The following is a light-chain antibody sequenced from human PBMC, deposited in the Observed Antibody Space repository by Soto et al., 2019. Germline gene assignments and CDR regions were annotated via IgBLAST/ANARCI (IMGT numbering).Light chain of an antibody. V-gene: IGKV3D-15*01. CDR3: QRYATYSPT. CDR1: QSVGSD. CDR2: DIF. J-gene: IGKJ1*01. Sequence: EIVLTQSPVTLPASLGGRATLSCRASQSVGSDLAWYQQKPGQAPRLVIYDIFTRATGVPTRISGSGSGTEFTLTISSLQPDDFATYYCQRYATYSPTFGQGTKVDIK.